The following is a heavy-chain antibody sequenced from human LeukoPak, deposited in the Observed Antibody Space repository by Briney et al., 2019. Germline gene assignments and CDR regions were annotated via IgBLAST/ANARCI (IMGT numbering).Heavy chain of an antibody. J-gene: IGHJ4*02. Sequence: GASVTVSCKVSGYTLTELPIHWVRQAPGKGLEWMGGFDPDDGETVYAQMFQGRVTMTEDTSSDTASMELSSLRSEDTAVYYCATGTSGSYYVGIVRPIDYWGQGTLVTVSS. D-gene: IGHD1-26*01. CDR1: GYTLTELP. V-gene: IGHV1-24*01. CDR2: FDPDDGET. CDR3: ATGTSGSYYVGIVRPIDY.